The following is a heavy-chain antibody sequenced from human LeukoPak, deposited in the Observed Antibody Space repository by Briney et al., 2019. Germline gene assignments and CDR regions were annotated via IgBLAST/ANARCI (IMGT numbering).Heavy chain of an antibody. Sequence: SETLSLTCTVSGGPINSYYWSWIRQPPGKGLEWVGCIYSSGSTIYNPSLESRVTISIDTSKNLFSLKLSSVTAADTAVYYCARSDYGDFFDYWGQGTLVTVSS. V-gene: IGHV4-59*01. CDR1: GGPINSYY. CDR2: IYSSGST. CDR3: ARSDYGDFFDY. J-gene: IGHJ4*02. D-gene: IGHD4-17*01.